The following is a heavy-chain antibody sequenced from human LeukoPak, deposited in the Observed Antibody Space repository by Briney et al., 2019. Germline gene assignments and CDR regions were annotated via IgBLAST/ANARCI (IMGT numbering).Heavy chain of an antibody. D-gene: IGHD3-22*01. CDR1: GFTFSNAW. CDR3: AREVGDYYDSSGSFGY. V-gene: IGHV3-74*01. Sequence: PGGSLRLSCAASGFTFSNAWMSWVRQGPGKGLVWVSRINSDGSRTIYADSVKGRFTISRDSAKNTLYLQMNSLRAEDTAVYYCAREVGDYYDSSGSFGYWGQGTLVTVSS. J-gene: IGHJ4*02. CDR2: INSDGSRT.